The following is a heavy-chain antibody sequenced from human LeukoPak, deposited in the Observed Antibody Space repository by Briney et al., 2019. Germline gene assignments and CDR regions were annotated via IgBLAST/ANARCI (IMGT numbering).Heavy chain of an antibody. CDR1: GFTFSSYG. D-gene: IGHD1-26*01. J-gene: IGHJ4*02. CDR2: ISGSGGST. Sequence: GSLRLSCAASGFTFSSYGMSWVRQAPGKGLEWVSAISGSGGSTYYADSVKGRFTISRDNSKNTLYLQMNSLRAEDTAVYYCAKGYSGSYYAMYYFDYWGQGTLVTVSS. V-gene: IGHV3-23*01. CDR3: AKGYSGSYYAMYYFDY.